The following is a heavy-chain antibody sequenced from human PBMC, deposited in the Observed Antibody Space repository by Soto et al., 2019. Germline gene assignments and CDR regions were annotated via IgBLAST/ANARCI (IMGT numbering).Heavy chain of an antibody. J-gene: IGHJ5*02. CDR1: GGTSTIYT. Sequence: QVQLVQSGAEVKKPGASLRVSCETSGGTSTIYTITWVRQAPGQGLQWMGRIVPTLRITNYAQEFQGRLTITADSSTGTAHIELTSLTSEDTAVYYWATDKYGAGRVGVHSWGQGTLVNVSS. CDR2: IVPTLRIT. CDR3: ATDKYGAGRVGVHS. V-gene: IGHV1-69*02. D-gene: IGHD1-26*01.